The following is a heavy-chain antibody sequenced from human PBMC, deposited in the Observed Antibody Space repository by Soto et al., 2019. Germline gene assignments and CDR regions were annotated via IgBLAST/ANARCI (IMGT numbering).Heavy chain of an antibody. CDR2: IYPGDSDT. V-gene: IGHV5-51*01. Sequence: GESLKISCKGSGFTFTSYWIAWVRQMPGKGLEWMGVIYPGDSDTSYSPSFQGQVIISADKSINAAYLQWNSLKASDTAMYYCAKHEGYCSSTTCSNFDYWGQGTLFTVAS. CDR3: AKHEGYCSSTTCSNFDY. D-gene: IGHD2-2*01. CDR1: GFTFTSYW. J-gene: IGHJ4*02.